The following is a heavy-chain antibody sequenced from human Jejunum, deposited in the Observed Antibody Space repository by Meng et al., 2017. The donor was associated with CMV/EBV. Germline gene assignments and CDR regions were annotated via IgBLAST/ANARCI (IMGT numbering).Heavy chain of an antibody. Sequence: GSISSGDYYWSWIRQAPGKGLEWIGYISYSGSTYYNPSLTPRITISIDTSKAQFSLKMSSVTAADTAVYYCASYYYDASGHNWFDAWGRGILVTVSS. CDR1: GSISSGDYY. V-gene: IGHV4-30-4*08. CDR2: ISYSGST. CDR3: ASYYYDASGHNWFDA. D-gene: IGHD3-22*01. J-gene: IGHJ5*02.